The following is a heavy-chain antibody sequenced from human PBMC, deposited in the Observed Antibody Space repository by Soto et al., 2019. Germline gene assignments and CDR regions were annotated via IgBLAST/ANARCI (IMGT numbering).Heavy chain of an antibody. J-gene: IGHJ4*02. V-gene: IGHV1-2*02. CDR3: ARAGATTPRFDY. CDR2: IIPNSGGA. Sequence: ASVKVSCKASGYTFTGYYMHWVRQAPGQGLEWMGWIIPNSGGANYAQKFQGRVTITTDESTSTAYMELSSLRSEDTAVYYCARAGATTPRFDYWGQGTLVTVSS. CDR1: GYTFTGYY. D-gene: IGHD1-26*01.